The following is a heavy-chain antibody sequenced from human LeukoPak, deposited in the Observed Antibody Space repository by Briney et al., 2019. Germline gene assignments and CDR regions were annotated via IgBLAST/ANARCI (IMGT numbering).Heavy chain of an antibody. CDR3: ARESRGVYFDY. V-gene: IGHV3-66*01. Sequence: GGSLRLSCAASGFTVSSNYMSWVRQAPGKGLEWVSVIYSGGSTYYADSVKGRFTISRDNSKNTLYLQMNSLRAVDTAVYYCARESRGVYFDYWGQGTLVTVSS. J-gene: IGHJ4*02. CDR1: GFTVSSNY. CDR2: IYSGGST. D-gene: IGHD3-10*01.